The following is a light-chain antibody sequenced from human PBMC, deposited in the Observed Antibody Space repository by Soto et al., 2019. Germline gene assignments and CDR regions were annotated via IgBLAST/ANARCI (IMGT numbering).Light chain of an antibody. Sequence: VLTQSPATLSLSPGERATVSCRASQSVYTYLAWYQVKPGQAPRLLIYGTSSRATGTPARFSGSGSGTDFTLSISRVEPEDFAVYYCQQYATSPTTFGQGARLDNK. CDR1: QSVYTY. CDR3: QQYATSPTT. J-gene: IGKJ5*01. CDR2: GTS. V-gene: IGKV3-20*01.